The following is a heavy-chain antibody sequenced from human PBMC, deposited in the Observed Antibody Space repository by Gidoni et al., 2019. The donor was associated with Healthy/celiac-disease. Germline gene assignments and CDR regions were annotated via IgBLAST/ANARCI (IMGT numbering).Heavy chain of an antibody. CDR1: GCSLSSYY. CDR3: AATMVRGVTYFDY. CDR2: IYYSGTT. D-gene: IGHD3-10*01. V-gene: IGHV4-59*08. Sequence: HEPLQDSAPGLLKPSETLSLTCTVSGCSLSSYYWSWIRQPPGKGLEWIGYIYYSGTTNYHPTLKSRVTISVDTSKNQFPLKLSSVTAADTAVYYCAATMVRGVTYFDYWGQGTLVTVSS. J-gene: IGHJ4*02.